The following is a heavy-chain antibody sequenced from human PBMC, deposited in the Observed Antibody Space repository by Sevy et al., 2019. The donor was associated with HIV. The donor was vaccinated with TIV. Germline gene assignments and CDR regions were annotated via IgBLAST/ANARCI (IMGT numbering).Heavy chain of an antibody. V-gene: IGHV3-21*01. CDR1: GFTFSSYS. D-gene: IGHD4-4*01. J-gene: IGHJ5*02. CDR2: ISSSSSYI. CDR3: ARDPNDYREFWFDP. Sequence: GGSLRLSCAASGFTFSSYSMNWVRQAPGKGLEWVSSISSSSSYIYYADSVKGRFTISRDNAKNSLYLQMNSLRAEDTAVYYCARDPNDYREFWFDPWGQGTLVTVSS.